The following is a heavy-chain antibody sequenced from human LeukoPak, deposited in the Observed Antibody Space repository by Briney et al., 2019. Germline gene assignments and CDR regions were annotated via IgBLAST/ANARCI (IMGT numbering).Heavy chain of an antibody. CDR2: INPNSGGT. CDR3: ARVIGAGKFHDAFDI. Sequence: GASVKVSCKASGYTFTGYYMHWVRQAPGQGLEWMGWINPNSGGTNYAQKFQGRVTMTRDTSISTAYMELSRLRSDDTAVYYCARVIGAGKFHDAFDIWGQGTMVTVSS. V-gene: IGHV1-2*02. D-gene: IGHD6-19*01. J-gene: IGHJ3*02. CDR1: GYTFTGYY.